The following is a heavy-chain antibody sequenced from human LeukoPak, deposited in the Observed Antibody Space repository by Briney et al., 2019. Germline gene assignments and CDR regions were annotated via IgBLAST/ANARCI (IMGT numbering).Heavy chain of an antibody. J-gene: IGHJ5*02. CDR3: ATSFDSSGYLTPIPYNWFDP. Sequence: ASVKVSCKASGGTFSSYAISWVRQAPGQGLEWMGGITPIFGTANYAQKFQGRVTITADESTSTAYMELSSLRSEDTAVYYCATSFDSSGYLTPIPYNWFDPWGQGTLVTVSS. V-gene: IGHV1-69*13. CDR2: ITPIFGTA. CDR1: GGTFSSYA. D-gene: IGHD3-22*01.